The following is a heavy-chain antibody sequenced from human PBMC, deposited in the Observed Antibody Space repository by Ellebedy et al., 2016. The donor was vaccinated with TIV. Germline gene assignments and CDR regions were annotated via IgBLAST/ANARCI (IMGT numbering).Heavy chain of an antibody. CDR3: ATNCGGDCYSLWVY. CDR1: GFTFSSYW. CDR2: IKQDGSEK. V-gene: IGHV3-7*01. J-gene: IGHJ4*02. Sequence: GGSLRLSXAASGFTFSSYWMSWVRQAPGKGLEWVANIKQDGSEKNYVDSVKGRFTISRDNGKNSLYLQMNSLRAEDTAVYYCATNCGGDCYSLWVYWGQGTLSPSPQ. D-gene: IGHD2-21*02.